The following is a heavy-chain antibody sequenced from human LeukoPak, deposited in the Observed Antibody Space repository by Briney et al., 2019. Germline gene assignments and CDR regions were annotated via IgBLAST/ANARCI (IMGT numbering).Heavy chain of an antibody. J-gene: IGHJ4*02. CDR2: IKQDGSEE. CDR3: AGSSGWARYFDY. CDR1: GHSFSDYW. Sequence: GESLKISCAASGHSFSDYWMNWVRQAPGKGLEWVANIKQDGSEEYYVDSVKGRFTLSRDNAKKSLYLQMNSLRAEDTAVYYCAGSSGWARYFDYWGQGTPVTVSS. D-gene: IGHD6-19*01. V-gene: IGHV3-7*05.